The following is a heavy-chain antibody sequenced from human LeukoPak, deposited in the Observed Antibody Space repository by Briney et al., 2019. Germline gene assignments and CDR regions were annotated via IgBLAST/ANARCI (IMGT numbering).Heavy chain of an antibody. J-gene: IGHJ6*03. CDR3: TRGEGYYGSGSFSIFDYYYYMDV. CDR1: GFTFGDYA. V-gene: IGHV3-49*03. CDR2: IRNKAYSRTK. D-gene: IGHD3-10*01. Sequence: PGRSLTLSCTGYGFTFGDYAMSWLRHPPGKGLEWLGYIRNKAYSRTKEYAASVKGRFTISRDDSKSIAYLQMNSLKTEDTAVYYCTRGEGYYGSGSFSIFDYYYYMDVWGKGTTVTVSS.